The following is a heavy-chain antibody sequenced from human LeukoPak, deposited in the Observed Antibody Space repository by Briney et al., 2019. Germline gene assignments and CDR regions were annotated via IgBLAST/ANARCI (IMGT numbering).Heavy chain of an antibody. V-gene: IGHV1-2*02. CDR3: ARAQPKSFHFDI. J-gene: IGHJ3*02. CDR1: GYTFTGYY. D-gene: IGHD1-26*01. CDR2: INPNSVGT. Sequence: GASAKVSCNASGYTFTGYYMHSVRQAPGQGLEWMGWINPNSVGTNYTQKFQGRGTMTRDTSISTPYMELSRLSSDDTAVYYCARAQPKSFHFDIWGQGTMVTVSS.